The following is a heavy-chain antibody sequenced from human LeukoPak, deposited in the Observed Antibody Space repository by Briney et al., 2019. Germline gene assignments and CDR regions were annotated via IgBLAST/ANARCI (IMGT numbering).Heavy chain of an antibody. Sequence: GGSLRLSCAASGSTFSSYGMHWVRQAPGKGLVWVSRIKGDGSHTIYADSVKGRFTISRDNAKNTLYLQMKSLRAEDTAVYYCVRDWDHFDFDSWGQGTLVTVSS. V-gene: IGHV3-74*01. D-gene: IGHD3-9*01. CDR2: IKGDGSHT. J-gene: IGHJ5*01. CDR3: VRDWDHFDFDS. CDR1: GSTFSSYG.